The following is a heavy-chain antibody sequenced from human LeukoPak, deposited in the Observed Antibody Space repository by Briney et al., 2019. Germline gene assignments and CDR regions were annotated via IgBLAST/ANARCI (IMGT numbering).Heavy chain of an antibody. J-gene: IGHJ4*02. V-gene: IGHV4-39*01. CDR1: GGSISSSSYY. Sequence: PSETLSLTCTVSGGSISSSSYYWGWIRQPPGKGLEWIGSIYYSGSTYYNPSLKSRVTISVDTSKNQFSLKLSSVTAADTAVYYCVRPYSSSSTDYFDYWGQGTLVTVSS. D-gene: IGHD6-6*01. CDR2: IYYSGST. CDR3: VRPYSSSSTDYFDY.